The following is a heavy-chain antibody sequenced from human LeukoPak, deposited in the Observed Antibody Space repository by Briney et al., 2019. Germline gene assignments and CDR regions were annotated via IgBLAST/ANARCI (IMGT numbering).Heavy chain of an antibody. CDR3: ARLRTTGAFDI. Sequence: GGSLRLSCAASGSTFSSYAMHWVRQAPGKGLEWVAVISYDGSNKYYADSVKGRFTISRDNSKNTLYLQMNSLSAEDTAVYYCARLRTTGAFDIWGQGTMVTVSS. CDR1: GSTFSSYA. J-gene: IGHJ3*02. D-gene: IGHD2/OR15-2a*01. V-gene: IGHV3-30-3*01. CDR2: ISYDGSNK.